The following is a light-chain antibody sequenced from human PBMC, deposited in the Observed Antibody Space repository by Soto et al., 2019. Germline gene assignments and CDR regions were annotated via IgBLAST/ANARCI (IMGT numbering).Light chain of an antibody. CDR1: QSVSSY. V-gene: IGKV3-11*01. Sequence: ETVLTQSPATLSLSPGERATLSCRASQSVSSYLAWYQQKPGQAPRLLIYDASNRATGIPARFSGSGSGTEFTLTISSLQSEDFAVYYCQQYNNWQWTFGQGTKVDIK. CDR2: DAS. CDR3: QQYNNWQWT. J-gene: IGKJ1*01.